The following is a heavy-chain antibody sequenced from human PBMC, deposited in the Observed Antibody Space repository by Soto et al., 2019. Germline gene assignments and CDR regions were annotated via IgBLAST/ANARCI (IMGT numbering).Heavy chain of an antibody. J-gene: IGHJ1*01. CDR1: GGSFSGYY. Sequence: SETLSLTCAGYGGSFSGYYWSWIRQPPGKGLEWIGEINHSGSTNYNPSHKSRVTISVDRSKNQFSLKLSSVTAADTAVYYCARVPTPWGQGTLVTVSS. D-gene: IGHD2-2*01. V-gene: IGHV4-34*01. CDR2: INHSGST. CDR3: ARVPTP.